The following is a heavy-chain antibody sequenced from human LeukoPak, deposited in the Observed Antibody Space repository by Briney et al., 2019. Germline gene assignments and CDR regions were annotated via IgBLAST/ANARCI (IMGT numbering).Heavy chain of an antibody. CDR1: GFTFDDYA. Sequence: PGGSLRLSCAASGFTFDDYAMHWVRQAPGKGLEWVSGISWNSGSIGYADSVKGRFTISRDNAKNSLYLQMNSLRAEDTALYYCVKDALGDYVFYWFDPWGQGTLVTVSS. CDR3: VKDALGDYVFYWFDP. V-gene: IGHV3-9*01. D-gene: IGHD4-17*01. CDR2: ISWNSGSI. J-gene: IGHJ5*02.